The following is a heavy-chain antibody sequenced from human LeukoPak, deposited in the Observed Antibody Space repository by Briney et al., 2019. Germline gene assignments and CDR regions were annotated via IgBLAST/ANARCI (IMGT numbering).Heavy chain of an antibody. V-gene: IGHV4-30-4*01. CDR2: IYYSGST. J-gene: IGHJ4*02. CDR3: ARVGDYGGNQNFDY. CDR1: GGSISSGDYY. D-gene: IGHD4-23*01. Sequence: SETLSLTCTVSGGSISSGDYYWSWIRHPPGKGLEWFGYIYYSGSTYYNPSLKSRVTISVDTSKNHFSLKLSSVPAADTAVYYCARVGDYGGNQNFDYWGQGTLVTVSS.